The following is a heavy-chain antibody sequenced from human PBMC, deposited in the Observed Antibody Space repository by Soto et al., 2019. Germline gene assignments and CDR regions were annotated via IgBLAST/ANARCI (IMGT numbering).Heavy chain of an antibody. CDR3: AREASVLIPADQTSRFDS. CDR1: GYSVMKYG. CDR2: ISPYSGYT. D-gene: IGHD2-8*01. Sequence: GGSGKVCFKGFGYSVMKYGINSVRQAPGQGLEWVGWISPYSGYTHSAQKFHGRLTLTTDTAASTAYMELRILRSADTALYYCAREASVLIPADQTSRFDSWGQGTMVTVSS. J-gene: IGHJ4*02. V-gene: IGHV1-18*01.